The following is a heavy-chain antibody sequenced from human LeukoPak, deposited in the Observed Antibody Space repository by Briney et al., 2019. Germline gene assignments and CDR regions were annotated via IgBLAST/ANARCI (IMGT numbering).Heavy chain of an antibody. D-gene: IGHD2-2*01. J-gene: IGHJ6*03. CDR1: GFTFSSYG. CDR3: AKDPVCSSTSCPRDYYYMDV. CDR2: IRYDGSNK. V-gene: IGHV3-30*02. Sequence: PGGSLRLSCAASGFTFSSYGMHWVRQAPGKGLEWVAFIRYDGSNKYYADSVKGRFTISRDNSKNTLYLQMNTLRAEDTAVYYCAKDPVCSSTSCPRDYYYMDVWGKGTTVTVSS.